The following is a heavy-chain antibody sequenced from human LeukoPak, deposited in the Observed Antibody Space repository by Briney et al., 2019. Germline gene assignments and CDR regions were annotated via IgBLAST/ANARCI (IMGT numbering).Heavy chain of an antibody. CDR1: GFTFDDYT. J-gene: IGHJ4*02. CDR3: AKGDDYGGNSGIDY. V-gene: IGHV3-43*01. D-gene: IGHD4-23*01. CDR2: IGWDGGST. Sequence: GGSLRLSCAASGFTFDDYTMHWVRQAPGKGLEWVSLIGWDGGSTYYADSVKGRFTISRDNSKNSLYLQMNSLRTEDTALYYCAKGDDYGGNSGIDYWGQGTLVTVSS.